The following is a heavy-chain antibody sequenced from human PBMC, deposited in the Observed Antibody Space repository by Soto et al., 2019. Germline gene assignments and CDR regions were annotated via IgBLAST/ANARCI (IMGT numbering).Heavy chain of an antibody. Sequence: NPSETLSLTCTVSGGSISSSSYYWGWIRQPPGKGLGWIGSIYYSGSTYYNPSLKSRVTISVDTSKNQFSLKLSSVTAADTAVYYCAVTKQLVFLDFDYWGQGTLVTVSS. CDR2: IYYSGST. J-gene: IGHJ4*02. D-gene: IGHD6-6*01. CDR3: AVTKQLVFLDFDY. V-gene: IGHV4-39*01. CDR1: GGSISSSSYY.